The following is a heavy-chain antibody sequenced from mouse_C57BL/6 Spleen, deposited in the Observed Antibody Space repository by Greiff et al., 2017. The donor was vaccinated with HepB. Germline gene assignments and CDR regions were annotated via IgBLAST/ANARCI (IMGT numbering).Heavy chain of an antibody. CDR1: GYTFTDYE. CDR3: TRNGYYWYFDV. Sequence: VQLQQSGAELVRPGASVTLSCKASGYTFTDYEMHWVKQTPVHGLEWIGAIDPETCGTAYNQKFKGKAILTADKSSRTAYMELRSLTSEDSAVYYCTRNGYYWYFDVWGTGTTVTVSS. CDR2: IDPETCGT. V-gene: IGHV1-15*01. J-gene: IGHJ1*03.